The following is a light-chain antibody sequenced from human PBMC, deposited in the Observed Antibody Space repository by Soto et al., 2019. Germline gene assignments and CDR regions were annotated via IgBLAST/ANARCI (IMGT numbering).Light chain of an antibody. CDR3: QQNYRATPWT. J-gene: IGKJ1*01. CDR2: AAS. CDR1: QSISRY. V-gene: IGKV1-39*01. Sequence: DIQMTQSPSSLSASVGDRITITCRARQSISRYLHWYQHKPGKAPKLLINAASSLERGVPSRCSGCGSGTDFTLNISSLQPDDFATYYCQQNYRATPWTFGQGTKVDIK.